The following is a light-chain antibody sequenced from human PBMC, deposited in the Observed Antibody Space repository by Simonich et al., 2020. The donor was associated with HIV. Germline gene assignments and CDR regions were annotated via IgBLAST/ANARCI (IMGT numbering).Light chain of an antibody. CDR1: NSNIGSNT. V-gene: IGLV1-44*01. CDR3: AAWDDSLNGHVI. J-gene: IGLJ2*01. Sequence: QSVLTQPPSASGTPAQRVTISCSVSNSNIGSNTVNGYQQLPGTAPKLLIYRNNQRASGVPDRFFGSKSCTAASLAISGLQSEDEAAYYCAAWDDSLNGHVIFGGGTKLTVV. CDR2: RNN.